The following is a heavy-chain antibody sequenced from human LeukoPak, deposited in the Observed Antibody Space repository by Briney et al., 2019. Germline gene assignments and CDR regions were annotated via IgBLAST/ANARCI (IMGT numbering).Heavy chain of an antibody. CDR1: GFTFSSYR. CDR2: ISSSSSYI. J-gene: IGHJ6*03. Sequence: GGSLRLSCAASGFTFSSYRMNWVRQAPGKGLEWVSSISSSSSYIYYADSVKGRFTISRDNAKNSLYLQMNSLRAEDTAVYYCARDGEVGIACGYMDVWGKGTTVTVSS. V-gene: IGHV3-21*01. D-gene: IGHD6-13*01. CDR3: ARDGEVGIACGYMDV.